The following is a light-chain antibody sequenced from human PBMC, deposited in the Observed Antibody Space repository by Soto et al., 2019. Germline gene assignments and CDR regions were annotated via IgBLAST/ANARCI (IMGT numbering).Light chain of an antibody. J-gene: IGKJ1*01. V-gene: IGKV2-28*01. CDR1: QSLLHTNGRSY. Sequence: DIVMTQSPVSLAVTPGEPASISCRSSQSLLHTNGRSYLDWYLQKPGQSPQLPIYEGSSRASGVPDRFSGSGSGTEFTLKVSRVEAEDVGVYYCMQALQTPPTFGQGTKVEIK. CDR3: MQALQTPPT. CDR2: EGS.